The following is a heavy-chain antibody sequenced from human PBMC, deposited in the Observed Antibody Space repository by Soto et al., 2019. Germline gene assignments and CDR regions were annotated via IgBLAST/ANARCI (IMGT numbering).Heavy chain of an antibody. D-gene: IGHD1-7*01. Sequence: PGESLKISCQGSGYSFTTHWITWVRQTPGKGLEWMGRIDPSNSYINYSPSFQGHVTISVDRSISTAYLQWSSLKASDAAVYYCARGNVANYFEPWGQGTLVTVSS. CDR3: ARGNVANYFEP. J-gene: IGHJ5*02. CDR1: GYSFTTHW. CDR2: IDPSNSYI. V-gene: IGHV5-10-1*01.